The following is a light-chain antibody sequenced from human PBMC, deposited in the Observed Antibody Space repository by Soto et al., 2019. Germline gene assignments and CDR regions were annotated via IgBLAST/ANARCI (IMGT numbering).Light chain of an antibody. V-gene: IGKV1-39*01. CDR3: QESYRPPLT. J-gene: IGKJ5*01. CDR2: TAS. Sequence: QSRPTLSASVGERATITCRASQSISSYLNWYQQKPGQAPRLLIFTASTWQSGVPARFSGRRSGTDFTLTISSLSPEDVATYYRQESYRPPLTFGQGTRLVI. CDR1: QSISSY.